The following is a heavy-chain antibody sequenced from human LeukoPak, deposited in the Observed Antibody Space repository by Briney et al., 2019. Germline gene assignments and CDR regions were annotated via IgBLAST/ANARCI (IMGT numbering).Heavy chain of an antibody. Sequence: SETPSLTCAVSGGSISGDNWWSWVRQAPGKGLEWIGEVDHSGRTNYNPSLKSRVTISEDKSKNQFSLIMSSVTAADTAVYYCAKGDRGGWLDFDSWGQGTLVTVSS. V-gene: IGHV4-4*02. CDR3: AKGDRGGWLDFDS. J-gene: IGHJ4*02. CDR1: GGSISGDNW. CDR2: VDHSGRT. D-gene: IGHD3-22*01.